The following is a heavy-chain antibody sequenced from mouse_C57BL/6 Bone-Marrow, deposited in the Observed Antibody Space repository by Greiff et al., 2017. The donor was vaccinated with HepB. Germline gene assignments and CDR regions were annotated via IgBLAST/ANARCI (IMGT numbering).Heavy chain of an antibody. V-gene: IGHV1-81*01. CDR1: GYTFTSYG. D-gene: IGHD1-1*01. J-gene: IGHJ2*01. CDR2: IYPRSGNT. CDR3: ARWDYYGSSYFDY. Sequence: QVQLQQSGAELARPGASVKLSCKASGYTFTSYGISWVKQRTGQGLEWIGEIYPRSGNTYYNEKFKGKATLTADKSSSTAYMEFRSLTSEDSAVYFCARWDYYGSSYFDYWGQGTTLTVSS.